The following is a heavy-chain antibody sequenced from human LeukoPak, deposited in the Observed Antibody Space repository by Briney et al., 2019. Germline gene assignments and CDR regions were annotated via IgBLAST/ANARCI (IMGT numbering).Heavy chain of an antibody. CDR3: AKDSGYYKGYFDY. CDR1: GFTFSNYG. Sequence: PGESLRLSCAVSGFTFSNYGMHWVRQAPDKGLEWVAFIRYDGGHKYYADSVKGRFTISRDNSKNTLYLQMSSLRADDTAVFYCAKDSGYYKGYFDYWGQGTLVTVSS. J-gene: IGHJ4*02. V-gene: IGHV3-30*02. D-gene: IGHD3-22*01. CDR2: IRYDGGHK.